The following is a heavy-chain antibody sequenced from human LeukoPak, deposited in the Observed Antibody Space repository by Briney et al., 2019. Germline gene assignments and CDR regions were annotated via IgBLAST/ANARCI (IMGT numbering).Heavy chain of an antibody. CDR1: VYTFTGYY. J-gene: IGHJ4*02. V-gene: IGHV1-2*02. CDR2: INPNSGGT. Sequence: ASVKVSCKASVYTFTGYYMHWVRQPPGQGLEWMGWINPNSGGTNYAQKFQGRVTMTRDTSISTAYMELSRLRSDDTAVYYCARPAGGSVAGPFDYWGQGTLVTVSS. D-gene: IGHD6-19*01. CDR3: ARPAGGSVAGPFDY.